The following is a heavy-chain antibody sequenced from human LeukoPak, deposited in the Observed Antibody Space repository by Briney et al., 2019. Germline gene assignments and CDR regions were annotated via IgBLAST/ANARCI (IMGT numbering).Heavy chain of an antibody. J-gene: IGHJ4*02. V-gene: IGHV3-21*01. CDR2: ITSTSSST. D-gene: IGHD5-18*01. CDR1: GFTFSGYG. Sequence: GGSLRLSCAASGFTFSGYGMNWVRQAPGKGLEGVSSITSTSSSTYYADSVKGRFTISRDNARNSLYLQTNSLRAEDTAVYYCARERGYSYGYSDYWGQGTLVTVFS. CDR3: ARERGYSYGYSDY.